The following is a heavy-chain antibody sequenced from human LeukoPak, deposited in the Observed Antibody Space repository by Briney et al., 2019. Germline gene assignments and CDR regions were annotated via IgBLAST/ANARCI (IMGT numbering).Heavy chain of an antibody. J-gene: IGHJ6*02. CDR2: INPNSGGT. CDR3: ARAGRVEPSNQHYGMDV. V-gene: IGHV1-2*02. CDR1: GYTFTGYY. D-gene: IGHD1-1*01. Sequence: VASVKVSCKASGYTFTGYYMHWVRQAPGQGLEWMGWINPNSGGTNYAQKFQGRVTMTRDTSISTAYMELSRLRSDDTAVYYCARAGRVEPSNQHYGMDVWGQGTTVTVSS.